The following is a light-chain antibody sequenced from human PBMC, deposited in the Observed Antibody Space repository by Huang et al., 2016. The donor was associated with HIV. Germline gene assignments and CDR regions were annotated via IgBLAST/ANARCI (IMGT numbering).Light chain of an antibody. CDR3: QQYGTSPLT. CDR1: ETIASNY. J-gene: IGKJ1*01. Sequence: EVVLTQSPGTLSLSPGKRVALSCRARETIASNYLAWYRQSPGQAPRLLIYGASNRATDTPDRFSGSGSGTDFTLTITKLEPEDSAVYYCQQYGTSPLTFGQGTRVEIK. CDR2: GAS. V-gene: IGKV3-20*01.